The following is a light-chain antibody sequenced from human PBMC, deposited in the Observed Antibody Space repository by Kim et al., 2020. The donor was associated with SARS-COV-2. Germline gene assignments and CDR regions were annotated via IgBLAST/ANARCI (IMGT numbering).Light chain of an antibody. CDR1: QSISNW. CDR3: QQYSSSWT. CDR2: KAS. Sequence: SGSVGDKVTITCRASQSISNWLAWYQHRPGKAPNLLIYKASILESGVPSRFTGSGSGTEFTLTISSLQADDFATYYCQQYSSSWTFGQGTKVDIK. V-gene: IGKV1-5*03. J-gene: IGKJ1*01.